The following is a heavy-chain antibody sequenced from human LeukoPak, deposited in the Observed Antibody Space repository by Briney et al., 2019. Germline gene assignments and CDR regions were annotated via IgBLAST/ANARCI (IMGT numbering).Heavy chain of an antibody. Sequence: NSGGSLRLSCAASGFTFSSYSMNWVRQAPGKGLEWVSSISSSSSYIYYADSVKGRFTISRDNAKNSLYLQMISLRAEDTALYYCARMISGGSGSPDWFDPWGQGTLVTVSS. CDR1: GFTFSSYS. D-gene: IGHD3-10*01. V-gene: IGHV3-21*04. CDR3: ARMISGGSGSPDWFDP. CDR2: ISSSSSYI. J-gene: IGHJ5*02.